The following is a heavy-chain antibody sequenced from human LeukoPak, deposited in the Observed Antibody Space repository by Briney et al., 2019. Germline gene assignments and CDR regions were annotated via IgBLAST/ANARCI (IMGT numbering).Heavy chain of an antibody. J-gene: IGHJ4*02. V-gene: IGHV3-7*01. CDR2: IKEDGSEE. CDR3: GRDRSRIYY. D-gene: IGHD3-10*01. Sequence: PGGSLRLSCVASGFTFSSYWMSWVRQAPGKGLEWVATIKEDGSEETYVDSVRGRFTISRDNAKNSVYQQMNSLRAEDTAEYYCGRDRSRIYYWGQGTVVTVSS. CDR1: GFTFSSYW.